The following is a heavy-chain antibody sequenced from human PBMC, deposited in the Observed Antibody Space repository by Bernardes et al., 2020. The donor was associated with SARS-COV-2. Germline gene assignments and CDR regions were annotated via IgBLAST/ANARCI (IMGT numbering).Heavy chain of an antibody. V-gene: IGHV3-74*01. CDR2: IDNDGGDR. Sequence: GGSLRLSCAASGFTFSAHWMHWVRQAPGKGLVWVSRIDNDGGDRIYADSVMGRFTVSRDNLKNTLYLQMNSLRGEDTARYFCARGGFNHGFDVWGHGTMVTVSS. J-gene: IGHJ3*01. CDR3: ARGGFNHGFDV. CDR1: GFTFSAHW.